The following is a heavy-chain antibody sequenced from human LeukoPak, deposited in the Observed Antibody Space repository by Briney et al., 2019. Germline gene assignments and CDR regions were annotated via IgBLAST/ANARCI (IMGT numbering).Heavy chain of an antibody. CDR3: ARGLGITMVRGVIINIPYYYYMDV. V-gene: IGHV1-8*01. J-gene: IGHJ6*03. D-gene: IGHD3-10*01. CDR2: MNPNSGNT. Sequence: GASVKVSCKASGYTFTSYDINWVRQATGQGLEWTGWMNPNSGNTGYAQKFQGRVTMTRNTSISTAYMELSSLRSEDTAVYYCARGLGITMVRGVIINIPYYYYMDVWGKGTTVTISS. CDR1: GYTFTSYD.